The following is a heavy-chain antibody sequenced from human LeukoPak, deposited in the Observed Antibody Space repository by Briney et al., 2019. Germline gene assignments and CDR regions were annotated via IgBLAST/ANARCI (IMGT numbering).Heavy chain of an antibody. V-gene: IGHV4-61*02. CDR3: ARERYYDSSGYYPCYFDY. CDR2: IYTSGST. Sequence: SQTLSLTCTVSGGSISSGSYYWSWIRQPAGKGLEWIGRIYTSGSTNYNPSLKSRVTISVDTSKNQFSLKLSSVTAADTAVYYCARERYYDSSGYYPCYFDYWGQGTLVTVSS. J-gene: IGHJ4*02. D-gene: IGHD3-22*01. CDR1: GGSISSGSYY.